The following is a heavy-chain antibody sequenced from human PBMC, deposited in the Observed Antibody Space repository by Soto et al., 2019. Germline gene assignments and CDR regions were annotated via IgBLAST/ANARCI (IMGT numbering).Heavy chain of an antibody. CDR2: ISSSSSYI. CDR3: ARDPSSSSWYYYYYMDV. CDR1: GFTFSSYS. Sequence: GGSLRLSCAASGFTFSSYSMNWVRQAPGKGLEWVSSISSSSSYIYYADSVKGRFTISRDNAKNSLYLQMNSLRAEDTAVYYCARDPSSSSWYYYYYMDVWGKGTTVTVSS. D-gene: IGHD6-6*01. V-gene: IGHV3-21*01. J-gene: IGHJ6*03.